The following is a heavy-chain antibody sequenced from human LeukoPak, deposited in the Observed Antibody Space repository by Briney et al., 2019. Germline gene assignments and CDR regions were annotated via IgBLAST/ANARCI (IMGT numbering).Heavy chain of an antibody. V-gene: IGHV4-61*02. Sequence: SETLSLTCTVSGGSISSGSYYWSWIRQPAGKGLEWIGRIYTSGSTNYNPSLKSRVTISVDTSKNQFSLKLSSVTAADTAVYYCARERESSSSEVVYWGQGTLVTVSS. CDR1: GGSISSGSYY. D-gene: IGHD6-6*01. CDR3: ARERESSSSEVVY. CDR2: IYTSGST. J-gene: IGHJ4*02.